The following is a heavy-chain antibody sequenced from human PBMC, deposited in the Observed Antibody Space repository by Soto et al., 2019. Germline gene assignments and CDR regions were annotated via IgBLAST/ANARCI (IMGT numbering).Heavy chain of an antibody. D-gene: IGHD6-19*01. CDR1: GGSISSSSYY. Sequence: KASETLSLTCTVSGGSISSSSYYWGWIRQPPGKGLEWIGSIYYSGSTYYNPSLKSRVTISVDTSKNQFSLKLSSVTAADTAVYYCARSEWLVQLSIGFDPWGQGTLVTVSS. CDR3: ARSEWLVQLSIGFDP. CDR2: IYYSGST. J-gene: IGHJ5*02. V-gene: IGHV4-39*01.